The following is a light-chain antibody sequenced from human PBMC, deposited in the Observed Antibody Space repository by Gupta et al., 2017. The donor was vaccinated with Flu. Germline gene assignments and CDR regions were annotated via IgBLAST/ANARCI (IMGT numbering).Light chain of an antibody. J-gene: IGKJ2*01. CDR3: HQSSSLPRYT. V-gene: IGKV6-21*01. CDR1: QSIGSS. CDR2: YAS. Sequence: DFQSVTPKEKATITCRASQSIGSSLHWYQQKPDQSPKLLIKYASQSFAGVTSRFSGSGSGTDFTLTINSREAEDAATYYCHQSSSLPRYTFGQGTKLEIK.